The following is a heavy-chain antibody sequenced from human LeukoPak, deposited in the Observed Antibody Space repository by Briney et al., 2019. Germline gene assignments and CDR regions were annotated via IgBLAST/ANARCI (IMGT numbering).Heavy chain of an antibody. J-gene: IGHJ3*02. V-gene: IGHV1-2*02. CDR1: GYTFTGYY. CDR2: INPNSGGT. D-gene: IGHD3-22*01. Sequence: ASVKVSYKASGYTFTGYYMHWVRQAPGQGLEWMGCINPNSGGTNYAQKFQGRVTMTRDTSISTAYMELSRLRSDDTAVYYCARGMYYYDSSGYEDAFDIWGQGTMVTVSS. CDR3: ARGMYYYDSSGYEDAFDI.